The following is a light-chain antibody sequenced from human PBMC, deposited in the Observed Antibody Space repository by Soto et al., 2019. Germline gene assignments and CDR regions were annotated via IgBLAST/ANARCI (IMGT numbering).Light chain of an antibody. CDR3: QQFNTYSYT. CDR2: KAC. CDR1: QSISNW. Sequence: DIQMTQSPSTLSASVGDRVTITCRASQSISNWLAWYQQKPGKAPKLLIYKACSLENGVPSRFSGSGSGTEFTLTINSLQPDDFATYYCQQFNTYSYTFGQGTKLEIK. J-gene: IGKJ2*01. V-gene: IGKV1-5*03.